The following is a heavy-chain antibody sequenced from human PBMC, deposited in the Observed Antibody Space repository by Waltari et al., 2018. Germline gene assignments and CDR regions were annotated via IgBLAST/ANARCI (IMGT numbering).Heavy chain of an antibody. V-gene: IGHV3-48*04. CDR1: GFTFSSYS. J-gene: IGHJ6*03. CDR2: ISSSSSTI. Sequence: EVQLVESGGGLVQPGGSLRLSCAASGFTFSSYSMNWVRQAPGKGLAWVSYISSSSSTIYYADSVKGRFTISRDNAKNSLYLQMNSLRAEDTAVYYCASGWELLNYYMDVWGKGTTVTVSS. D-gene: IGHD1-26*01. CDR3: ASGWELLNYYMDV.